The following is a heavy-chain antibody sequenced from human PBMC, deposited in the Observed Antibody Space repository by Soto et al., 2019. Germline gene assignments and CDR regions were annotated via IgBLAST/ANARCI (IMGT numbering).Heavy chain of an antibody. J-gene: IGHJ6*02. V-gene: IGHV1-69*06. CDR3: ARGRPRLGDGYNHYYYYGMDV. D-gene: IGHD5-12*01. CDR2: IIPIFGTA. CDR1: GGTFSSYA. Sequence: ASVKVSCKASGGTFSSYAISWVRQAPGQGLEWMGGIIPIFGTANYAQKFQGRVTITADKSTSTAYMELSSLRSEDTAVYYCARGRPRLGDGYNHYYYYGMDVWGQGTTVTSP.